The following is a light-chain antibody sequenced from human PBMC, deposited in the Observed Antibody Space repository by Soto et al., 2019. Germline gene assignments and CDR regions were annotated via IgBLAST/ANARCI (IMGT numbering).Light chain of an antibody. Sequence: EIVLTQSPGTLSLSPGERATLSCRASQSVSSNYLAWYQQKPGQAPRLLIYGASRGAAGIPDRFSGSGSGTDFTHSISRLEPEDFAVYFCQQYGRSPMFTFVQGTKLEIK. CDR1: QSVSSNY. V-gene: IGKV3-20*01. CDR2: GAS. CDR3: QQYGRSPMFT. J-gene: IGKJ2*01.